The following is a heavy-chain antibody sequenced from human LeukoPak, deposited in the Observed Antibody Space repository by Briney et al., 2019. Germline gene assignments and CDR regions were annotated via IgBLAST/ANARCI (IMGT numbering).Heavy chain of an antibody. J-gene: IGHJ6*03. Sequence: SQTLSLTCTVSGNSISSGDNYWSWIRQPAGKGLEWIGRIYTSGSTNYNPSLKSRVTISVDTSKNQFSLKLSSVTAADTAVYYCARSGPYYYYYYMDVWGKGTTVTISS. CDR2: IYTSGST. D-gene: IGHD2-8*02. V-gene: IGHV4-61*02. CDR1: GNSISSGDNY. CDR3: ARSGPYYYYYYMDV.